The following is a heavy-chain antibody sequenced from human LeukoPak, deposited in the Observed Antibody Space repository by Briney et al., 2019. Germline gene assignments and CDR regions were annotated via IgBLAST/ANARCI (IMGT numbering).Heavy chain of an antibody. CDR3: AKYSSSWHVNWFDP. CDR1: GFTFSSYA. D-gene: IGHD6-13*01. V-gene: IGHV3-23*01. J-gene: IGHJ5*02. Sequence: PGGSLRLSCAASGFTFSSYAMHWVRQAPGKGLEWVSGISGSGGSTYYADSVKGRFTISRDNSKNTLYLQMNSLRAEDTAVYYCAKYSSSWHVNWFDPWGQGTLVTVSS. CDR2: ISGSGGST.